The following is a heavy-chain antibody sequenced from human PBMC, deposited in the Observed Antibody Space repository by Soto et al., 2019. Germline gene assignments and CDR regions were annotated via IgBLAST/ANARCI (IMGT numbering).Heavy chain of an antibody. Sequence: QVQLQESGPGLVKSSGTLSLTCAVSVGSIRSITWWSWVRQPPGKGLVWLGEIYHSGSTNYNPSLNIRFTISIDTSNNQYSLKLNSVTAADTAVYYCATIRVRDDFAHGVGHRGYWGQGTLVTVSS. CDR1: VGSIRSITW. V-gene: IGHV4-4*02. CDR2: IYHSGST. CDR3: ATIRVRDDFAHGVGHRGY. D-gene: IGHD3-10*02. J-gene: IGHJ4*02.